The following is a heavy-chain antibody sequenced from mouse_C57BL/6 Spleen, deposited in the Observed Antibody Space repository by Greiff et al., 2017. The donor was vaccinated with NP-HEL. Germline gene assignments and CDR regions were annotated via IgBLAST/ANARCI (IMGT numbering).Heavy chain of an antibody. J-gene: IGHJ3*01. CDR2: IYPGDGDT. CDR1: GYAFSSSW. V-gene: IGHV1-82*01. Sequence: VQVVESGPELVKPGASVKISCKASGYAFSSSWMNWVKQRPGKGLEWIGRIYPGDGDTNYNGKFKGKATLTADKSSSTAYMQLSSLTSEDSAVYFCASDGYYSAYWGQGTLVTVSA. D-gene: IGHD2-3*01. CDR3: ASDGYYSAY.